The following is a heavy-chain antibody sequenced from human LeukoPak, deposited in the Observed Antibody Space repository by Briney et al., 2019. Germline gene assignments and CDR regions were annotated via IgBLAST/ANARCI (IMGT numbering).Heavy chain of an antibody. CDR1: GFTFSSYW. V-gene: IGHV3-74*01. Sequence: GGSLRLSCAASGFTFSSYWMHRVRQAPGKGLVWASRINSDGSSTSYADSVKGRFTISRDNAKNTLYLQMNSLRAEDTAVYYCARVAPFGSFDYWGQGTLVTVSS. CDR3: ARVAPFGSFDY. D-gene: IGHD1-26*01. J-gene: IGHJ4*02. CDR2: INSDGSST.